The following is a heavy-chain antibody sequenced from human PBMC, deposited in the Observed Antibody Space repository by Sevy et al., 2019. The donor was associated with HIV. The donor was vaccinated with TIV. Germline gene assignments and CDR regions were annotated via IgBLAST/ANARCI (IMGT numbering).Heavy chain of an antibody. J-gene: IGHJ6*02. V-gene: IGHV3-30*03. Sequence: GGSLRLSCVASGFMFSNYWMSWVRQAPGKGLEWVAVISYDGSNKYYADSVKGRFTISRDNSKNTLYLQMNSLRAEDTAVYYCARPPVRDYGDYVLYYYGMDVWGQGTTVTVSS. CDR1: GFMFSNYW. CDR2: ISYDGSNK. CDR3: ARPPVRDYGDYVLYYYGMDV. D-gene: IGHD4-17*01.